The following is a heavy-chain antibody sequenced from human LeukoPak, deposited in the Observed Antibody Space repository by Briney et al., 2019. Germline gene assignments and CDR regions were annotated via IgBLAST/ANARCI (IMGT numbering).Heavy chain of an antibody. J-gene: IGHJ6*02. D-gene: IGHD3-16*01. CDR1: GFTFSSYA. CDR3: ARIREANIMAYYYGMDV. CDR2: ISNSGGNT. V-gene: IGHV3-23*01. Sequence: GGSLRLSCAASGFTFSSYALSWVRQAPGKGLDWVSAISNSGGNTYYAASVQGRFTISRDNPKNTLFLQMNSLRAEDTAVYFCARIREANIMAYYYGMDVWGQGTTVTVSS.